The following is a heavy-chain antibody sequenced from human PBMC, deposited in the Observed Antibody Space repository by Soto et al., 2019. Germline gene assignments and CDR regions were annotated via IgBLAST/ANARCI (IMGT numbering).Heavy chain of an antibody. D-gene: IGHD1-26*01. V-gene: IGHV5-10-1*01. CDR3: TSWKFYGSPWPW. Sequence: GESLKISCKGSGYCFTTYWITWVRQMPGKGLEWMGRIDPSDSYINYNPSFQGHVTISADKSISTAFLQWSSLKASDTAIYYCTSWKFYGSPWPWWRQGTLVTVS. CDR2: IDPSDSYI. J-gene: IGHJ4*02. CDR1: GYCFTTYW.